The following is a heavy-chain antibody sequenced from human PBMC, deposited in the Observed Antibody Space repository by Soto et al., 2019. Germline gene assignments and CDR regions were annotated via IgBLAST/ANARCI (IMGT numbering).Heavy chain of an antibody. D-gene: IGHD4-17*01. Sequence: SETLSLTCTVSGGSISSGDYYWSWIRQPPGKGLEWIGYIYYSGSTYYNPSLKSRVTISVDTSKNQFSLKLSSVTAADTAVYYCARKTDYGDYDRPDSSGYYFDYWGQGTLVTVSS. V-gene: IGHV4-30-4*01. CDR3: ARKTDYGDYDRPDSSGYYFDY. CDR1: GGSISSGDYY. J-gene: IGHJ4*02. CDR2: IYYSGST.